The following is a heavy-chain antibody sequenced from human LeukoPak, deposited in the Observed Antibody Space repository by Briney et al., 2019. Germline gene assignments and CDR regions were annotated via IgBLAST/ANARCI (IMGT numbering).Heavy chain of an antibody. D-gene: IGHD5-12*01. CDR1: GFTFSNAW. J-gene: IGHJ4*02. CDR3: ARDSGHTGYDLLDY. CDR2: IKHDGSEK. V-gene: IGHV3-7*01. Sequence: GGSLRLSCAASGFTFSNAWMGWVRQTPGKGLEWVANIKHDGSEKYYVDSVEGRFTISRDNAKNSLFLQMNSLRAEDTAVYYCARDSGHTGYDLLDYWGQGTLVTVSS.